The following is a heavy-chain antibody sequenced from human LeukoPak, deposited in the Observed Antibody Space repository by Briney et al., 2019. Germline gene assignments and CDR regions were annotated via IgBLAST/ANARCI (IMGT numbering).Heavy chain of an antibody. D-gene: IGHD2-15*01. Sequence: SSETLSLTCTVSGGSISSYYWSWIRQPPGKGLEWIGYIYYSGSTNYNPSLKSRVTISVDTSKNQFSLKLSSVTVADTAVYYCARPRYCSGGSCFYFDYWGQGTLVTVSS. CDR3: ARPRYCSGGSCFYFDY. CDR2: IYYSGST. V-gene: IGHV4-59*08. CDR1: GGSISSYY. J-gene: IGHJ4*02.